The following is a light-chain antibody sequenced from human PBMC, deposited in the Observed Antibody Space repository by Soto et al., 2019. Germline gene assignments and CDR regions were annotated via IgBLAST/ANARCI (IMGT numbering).Light chain of an antibody. J-gene: IGLJ1*01. V-gene: IGLV2-14*03. Sequence: QSALTQPASVSGSPGQSITISCTGTSSDVGGYNYVSWYQHHPGKAPKLMIYDVSNRPSGVSNRFSGSKSGNTASLSISGLQAEDEADYYCSSYTSSSTLYVFGTGTKHTVL. CDR3: SSYTSSSTLYV. CDR2: DVS. CDR1: SSDVGGYNY.